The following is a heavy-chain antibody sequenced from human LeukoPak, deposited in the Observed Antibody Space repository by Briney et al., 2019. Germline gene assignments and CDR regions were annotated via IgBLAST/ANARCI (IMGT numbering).Heavy chain of an antibody. CDR3: ARAYDSSGSDFDY. Sequence: ASVKVSCKASGYTFTGYYMHWVRQAPGQGLEWMGWINPNNGGTNYAQKFQGRVTMTRDTSISTAYMELSRLRSDDTAVYYCARAYDSSGSDFDYWGQGTLVTVSS. D-gene: IGHD3-22*01. V-gene: IGHV1-2*02. J-gene: IGHJ4*02. CDR2: INPNNGGT. CDR1: GYTFTGYY.